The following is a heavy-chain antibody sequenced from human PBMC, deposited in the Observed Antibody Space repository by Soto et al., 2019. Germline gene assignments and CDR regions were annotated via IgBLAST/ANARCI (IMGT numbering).Heavy chain of an antibody. D-gene: IGHD2-2*02. V-gene: IGHV1-69*04. Sequence: QVQLVQSGAEVKKPGSSVKVSCKASGGSFNTQTISWGRQAPGQGLEGMGRIIPILDISNYAQKFQGRATITADKSTNTVYMELSSLRSEDTAVYYCARGGVYINRHTIHTDYWGQGTLVTVSS. CDR1: GGSFNTQT. CDR3: ARGGVYINRHTIHTDY. J-gene: IGHJ4*02. CDR2: IIPILDIS.